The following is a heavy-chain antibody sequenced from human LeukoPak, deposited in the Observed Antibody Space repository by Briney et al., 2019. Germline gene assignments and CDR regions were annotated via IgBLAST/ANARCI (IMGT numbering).Heavy chain of an antibody. CDR3: ARLASGALDY. Sequence: SETLSLTCTVSGASISDNFWSWIRQPPGEGLEWIAFIAARGDTNYNPSLKSRVTMSIDTSKNQFSLELRSVTAADTAVYYCARLASGALDYWGQGTLVTISS. CDR1: GASISDNF. D-gene: IGHD1-26*01. J-gene: IGHJ4*02. CDR2: IAARGDT. V-gene: IGHV4-4*08.